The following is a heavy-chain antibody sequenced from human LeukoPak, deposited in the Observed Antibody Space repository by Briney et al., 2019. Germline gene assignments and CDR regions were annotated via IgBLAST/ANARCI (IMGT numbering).Heavy chain of an antibody. CDR3: ANPITLRGARGY. D-gene: IGHD3-16*01. J-gene: IGHJ4*02. CDR1: GFTFSSYS. CDR2: ISSSSSYI. Sequence: GGSLRLSCAASGFTFSSYSMNWVRQAPGKGLEWVSSISSSSSYIYYADSMKGRFTISRDNGKKSLYLQMNSLRAEDTAVYYCANPITLRGARGYWGQGTLVTVSS. V-gene: IGHV3-21*01.